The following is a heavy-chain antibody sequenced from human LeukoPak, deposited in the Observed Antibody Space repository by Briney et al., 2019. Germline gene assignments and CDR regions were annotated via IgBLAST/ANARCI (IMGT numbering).Heavy chain of an antibody. Sequence: GGSPRLSCAASGFTFSSYGMHWVRQAPGKGLEWVAVIWYDGSNKYYADSVKGRFTISRDNSKNTLYLQMNSLRAEDTAVYYCARDKYPGSGSYYIFDYWGQGTLVTVSS. V-gene: IGHV3-33*08. D-gene: IGHD1-26*01. J-gene: IGHJ4*02. CDR1: GFTFSSYG. CDR3: ARDKYPGSGSYYIFDY. CDR2: IWYDGSNK.